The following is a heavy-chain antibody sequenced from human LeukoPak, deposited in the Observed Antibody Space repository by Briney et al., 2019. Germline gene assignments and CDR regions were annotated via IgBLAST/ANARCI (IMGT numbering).Heavy chain of an antibody. CDR3: TSGSYSSVRY. D-gene: IGHD1-26*01. CDR1: GFTFSGSA. Sequence: GGSLRLSCAASGFTFSGSAMHWVRQASGKGLEWVGRIRSKANSYATAYAASVKGRFTISRDDSKNTAYLQMNSLKIEDTAVYYCTSGSYSSVRYWGQGTLVTVSS. V-gene: IGHV3-73*01. CDR2: IRSKANSYAT. J-gene: IGHJ4*02.